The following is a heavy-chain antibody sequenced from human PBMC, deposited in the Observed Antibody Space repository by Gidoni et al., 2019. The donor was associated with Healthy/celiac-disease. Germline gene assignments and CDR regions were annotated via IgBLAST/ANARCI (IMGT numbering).Heavy chain of an antibody. CDR3: ARGRRELQI. Sequence: QVQLQQWGAGLLKPSETPSLTCAIYGGSFRGYYWCWIRQPPGKGLEWIGEINHSGSTNYTPSLKSRVTISVDTSKIQFSLKLSSVTAADTAVYYCARGRRELQIWGQGTMVTFSS. J-gene: IGHJ3*02. D-gene: IGHD1-26*01. V-gene: IGHV4-34*01. CDR2: INHSGST. CDR1: GGSFRGYY.